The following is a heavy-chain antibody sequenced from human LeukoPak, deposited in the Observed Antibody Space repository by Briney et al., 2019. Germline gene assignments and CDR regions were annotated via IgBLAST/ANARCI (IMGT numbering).Heavy chain of an antibody. CDR2: IKQDGRDK. CDR3: ARDSPHYYDSSGYWFDP. J-gene: IGHJ5*02. D-gene: IGHD3-22*01. V-gene: IGHV3-7*01. Sequence: GGSLRLSCAASGFTFSSYWMSWVRQAPGKGLEWVANIKQDGRDKYYVDSVKGRFTISRDNAKNSLYLQMNSLRAGDTAVYYCARDSPHYYDSSGYWFDPWGQGTLVTVSS. CDR1: GFTFSSYW.